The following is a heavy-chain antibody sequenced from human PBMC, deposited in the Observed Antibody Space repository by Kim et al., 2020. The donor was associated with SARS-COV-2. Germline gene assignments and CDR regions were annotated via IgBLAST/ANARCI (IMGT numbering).Heavy chain of an antibody. V-gene: IGHV4-38-2*02. CDR1: GYSISSGYY. Sequence: SETLSLTCTVSGYSISSGYYWGWIRQPPGKGLEWIGSIYHSGSTYYNPSLKSRVTISVDTSKNQFSLKLSSVTAADTAVYYCARDGLRIDYWGQGTLVTVSS. J-gene: IGHJ4*02. D-gene: IGHD5-12*01. CDR2: IYHSGST. CDR3: ARDGLRIDY.